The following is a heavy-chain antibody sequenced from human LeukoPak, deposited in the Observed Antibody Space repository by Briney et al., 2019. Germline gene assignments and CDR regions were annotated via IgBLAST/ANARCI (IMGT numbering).Heavy chain of an antibody. D-gene: IGHD1-26*01. CDR3: ARRSGGY. Sequence: SETLSLTCAVYGGSFSGYYWSWIRQPPGKGLEWIGEINHSGSTNYNPSLKSRVTISVKTSKKQFFLKLRSVTAADTAVYYFARRSGGYCGQETLVTVAS. CDR1: GGSFSGYY. J-gene: IGHJ4*02. CDR2: INHSGST. V-gene: IGHV4-34*01.